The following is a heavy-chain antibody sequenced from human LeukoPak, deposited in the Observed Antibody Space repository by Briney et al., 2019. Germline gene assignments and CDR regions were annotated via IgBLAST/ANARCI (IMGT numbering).Heavy chain of an antibody. CDR2: ISYDGSNK. J-gene: IGHJ4*02. Sequence: PGGSLRLSCAASGFTFSSYAMHWVRQAPGKGLEWVAVISYDGSNKYYADSVKGRFTTSRDNSKNTLYLQMNSLRAEDTAVYYCARDLGQYYFDYWGQGTLVTVSS. V-gene: IGHV3-30*04. CDR1: GFTFSSYA. D-gene: IGHD4-11*01. CDR3: ARDLGQYYFDY.